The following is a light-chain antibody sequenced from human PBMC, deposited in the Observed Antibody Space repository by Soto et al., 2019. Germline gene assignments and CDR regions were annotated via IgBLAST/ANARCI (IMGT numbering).Light chain of an antibody. V-gene: IGLV1-47*01. CDR2: RNN. CDR3: AAWDFSLSGLV. CDR1: SSNIGDNY. Sequence: QSMLTQPPSASGTPGQRVTISCSGSSSNIGDNYVYWYQQLPGTAPKLVIYRNNQRPSGVHGRFSGSKSATSASLAITGIRLEYEDDYYCAAWDFSLSGLVFGRGTKLTVL. J-gene: IGLJ2*01.